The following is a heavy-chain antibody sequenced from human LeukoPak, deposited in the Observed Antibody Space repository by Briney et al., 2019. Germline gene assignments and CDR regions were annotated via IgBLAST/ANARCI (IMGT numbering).Heavy chain of an antibody. CDR2: IWYDGSNK. J-gene: IGHJ5*02. D-gene: IGHD3-9*01. Sequence: GGSLRLSCAASGFTFSSYGMHWVRQAPGKGLEWVAVIWYDGSNKYYADSVKGRFTISRDNSKNTLYLQMNSLRAEDTAVYYCARDGDYDILIGFNWFDPWGQGTLVTVSS. CDR1: GFTFSSYG. CDR3: ARDGDYDILIGFNWFDP. V-gene: IGHV3-33*01.